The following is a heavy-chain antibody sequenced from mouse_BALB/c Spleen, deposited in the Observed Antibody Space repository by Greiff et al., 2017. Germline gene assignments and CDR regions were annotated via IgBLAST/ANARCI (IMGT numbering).Heavy chain of an antibody. D-gene: IGHD2-2*01. CDR3: ARGGYDRAWFAY. CDR2: ISYSGST. Sequence: EVKLQESGPSLVKPSQTLSLTCSVTGDSITSGYWNWIRKFPGNKLEYMGYISYSGSTYYNPSLKSRISITRDTSKNQYYLQLNSVTTEDTATYYCARGGYDRAWFAYWGQGTLVTVSA. CDR1: GDSITSGY. J-gene: IGHJ3*01. V-gene: IGHV3-8*02.